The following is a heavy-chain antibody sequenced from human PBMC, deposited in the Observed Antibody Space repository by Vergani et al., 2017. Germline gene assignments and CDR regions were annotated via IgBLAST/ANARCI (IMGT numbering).Heavy chain of an antibody. CDR2: IYPGDPNT. J-gene: IGHJ4*02. Sequence: EVQLVQSGAEVKKPGESLKISCKGSGYSFTTSWIGWVRQLPGKGLGWMGNIYPGDPNTRYSPSFQGQVTISADNSISTAYLQRSSLKASDTAMYYCARRPLSTVTTIWYFDYWGQGTLVTVSS. V-gene: IGHV5-51*01. CDR3: ARRPLSTVTTIWYFDY. D-gene: IGHD4-17*01. CDR1: GYSFTTSW.